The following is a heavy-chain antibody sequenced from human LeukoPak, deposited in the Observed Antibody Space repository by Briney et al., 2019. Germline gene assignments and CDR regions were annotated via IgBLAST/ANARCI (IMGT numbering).Heavy chain of an antibody. CDR1: GFTFSSYA. CDR3: ARDGGLNPNFDY. J-gene: IGHJ4*02. CDR2: TKPDGSAE. V-gene: IGHV3-7*01. D-gene: IGHD2-15*01. Sequence: GGSLRLSCAASGFTFSSYAMSWVRQAPGKGLEWVANTKPDGSAEYYADSVRGRFTTSRDNANNFLYLQMNSLRAEDTAVYYCARDGGLNPNFDYWGQGTLVTVSS.